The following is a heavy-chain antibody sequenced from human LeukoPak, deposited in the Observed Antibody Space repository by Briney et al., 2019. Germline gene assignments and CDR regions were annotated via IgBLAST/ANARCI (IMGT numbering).Heavy chain of an antibody. J-gene: IGHJ3*01. CDR2: INWNGAST. V-gene: IGHV3-20*04. Sequence: GETLTLSCAASGFTFDDSGMMWVRQAPGKGLEWVSGINWNGASTGYADSVKGRFTISRDNAKNSLYLQVNSLRGEDTAVYYCVRGMAITAAWDAAFDVWGQGTMVTVSS. D-gene: IGHD1-14*01. CDR1: GFTFDDSG. CDR3: VRGMAITAAWDAAFDV.